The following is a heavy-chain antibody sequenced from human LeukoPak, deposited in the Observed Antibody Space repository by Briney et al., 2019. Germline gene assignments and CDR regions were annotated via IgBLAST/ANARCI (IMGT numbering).Heavy chain of an antibody. CDR3: VRDRELNY. V-gene: IGHV4-34*01. D-gene: IGHD1-26*01. J-gene: IGHJ4*02. CDR1: GGSFSGHY. Sequence: KASETLSLTCAVYGGSFSGHYWSWIRQPPGKGLEWIGEINHSGSTNYNPSLKSRATISVDTSKNQFSLRLSSVTAVDTAVYYCVRDRELNYWGQGTLVTVSS. CDR2: INHSGST.